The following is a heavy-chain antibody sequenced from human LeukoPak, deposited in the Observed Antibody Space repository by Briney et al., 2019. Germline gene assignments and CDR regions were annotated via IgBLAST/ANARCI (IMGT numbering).Heavy chain of an antibody. CDR1: GFSLSTRGVG. D-gene: IGHD2-21*01. V-gene: IGHV2-5*02. Sequence: ECGPTLAKPIATLTLTCTFTGFSLSTRGVGVGWVCQLPGKALEWNALISWGDDKRYRPYIKNRLNTTKDTSKSQVVHTMTNMDPVDTAPYYCARRLPLLKGFDPWGQGTLVTVSS. CDR3: ARRLPLLKGFDP. CDR2: ISWGDDK. J-gene: IGHJ5*02.